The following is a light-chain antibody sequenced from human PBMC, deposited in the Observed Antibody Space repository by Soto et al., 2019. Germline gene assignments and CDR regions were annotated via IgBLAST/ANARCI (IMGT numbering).Light chain of an antibody. J-gene: IGKJ2*01. Sequence: EIILTQSPASLSVSPGERATLSCRASQSVNNNLAWYQQKPGQAPRLLIYGASTRATGIPGRFRGSGSGTEFTLTITSLQSEDVAVYFLQQYNNLPPDTFGQGTKLEIK. CDR3: QQYNNLPPDT. CDR1: QSVNNN. CDR2: GAS. V-gene: IGKV3-15*01.